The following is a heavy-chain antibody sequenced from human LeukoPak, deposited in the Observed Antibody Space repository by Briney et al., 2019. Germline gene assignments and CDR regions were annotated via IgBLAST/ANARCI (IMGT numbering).Heavy chain of an antibody. Sequence: GGSLRLSCAASGFTFSSYTMNWVRQAPGKGLVWVSRINSDGSSTNYADSVKGRFTISRDNAKNSLYLQMNSLRAEDTAVYYCARGRDGWYFDYWGQGTLVSVSS. D-gene: IGHD2-15*01. J-gene: IGHJ4*02. CDR2: INSDGSST. CDR3: ARGRDGWYFDY. V-gene: IGHV3-74*01. CDR1: GFTFSSYT.